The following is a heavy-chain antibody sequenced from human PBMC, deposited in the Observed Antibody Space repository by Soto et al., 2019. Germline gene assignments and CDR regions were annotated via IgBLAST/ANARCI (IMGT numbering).Heavy chain of an antibody. V-gene: IGHV1-69*13. CDR3: ARGSTIEMAATRGYAFDI. Sequence: ASVKVSCKASGGTFSSYAISWVRQAPGQGLEWMGGIIPIFGTANYAQRFQGRVTITADESTSTAYMELSSLRSEDTAVYYFARGSTIEMAATRGYAFDIWGQGTMVTVSS. CDR1: GGTFSSYA. CDR2: IIPIFGTA. J-gene: IGHJ3*02. D-gene: IGHD5-12*01.